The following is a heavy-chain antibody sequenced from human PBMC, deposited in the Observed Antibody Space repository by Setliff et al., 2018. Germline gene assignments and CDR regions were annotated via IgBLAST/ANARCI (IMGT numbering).Heavy chain of an antibody. CDR1: GGSISSGDYY. V-gene: IGHV4-61*09. D-gene: IGHD6-19*01. Sequence: SETLSLTCTVSGGSISSGDYYWSWIRQPAGKGLEWIGHIYIGGSANYNPSLKSRVTMSIDTSKNQFPLKLNSVTAADMAVYYCAREQWLDPPGYYYMDVWAKGTTVTVSS. CDR3: AREQWLDPPGYYYMDV. CDR2: IYIGGSA. J-gene: IGHJ6*03.